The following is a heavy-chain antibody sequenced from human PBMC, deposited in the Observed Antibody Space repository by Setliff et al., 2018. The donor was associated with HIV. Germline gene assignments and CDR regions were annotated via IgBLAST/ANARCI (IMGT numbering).Heavy chain of an antibody. V-gene: IGHV3-23*01. J-gene: IGHJ4*02. CDR3: AKDLGPYCGGDCGACDY. CDR2: ISSSGGST. D-gene: IGHD2-21*02. Sequence: PGGSLRLSCAASGFTFSSYAMSWVRQAPGKGLDWVSAISSSGGSTYYADSVKGRFTISRDNSKNTLYLQMNSLRAEDTAVYYCAKDLGPYCGGDCGACDYWGQGTLVTVSS. CDR1: GFTFSSYA.